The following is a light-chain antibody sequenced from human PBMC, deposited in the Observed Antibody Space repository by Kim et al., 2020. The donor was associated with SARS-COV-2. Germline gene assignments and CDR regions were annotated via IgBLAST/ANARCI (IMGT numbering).Light chain of an antibody. V-gene: IGKV1-39*01. Sequence: SVGDRVNITCRASQSISSYLNWYQQKPGKAPNLLIYAASSLQSGVPSRFSGSGSGTDFTLTISSLQPEDFATYYCQQSYSTPPWTFGQGTKVEIK. CDR1: QSISSY. J-gene: IGKJ1*01. CDR2: AAS. CDR3: QQSYSTPPWT.